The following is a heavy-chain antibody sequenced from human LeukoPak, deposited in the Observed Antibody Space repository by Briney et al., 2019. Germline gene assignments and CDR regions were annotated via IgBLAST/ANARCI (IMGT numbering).Heavy chain of an antibody. Sequence: GGSLRLSCSASGFTFSSYAMHWVRQAPGKGLEYVSAISSNGGSTYYADSVKGRFTISRDNSKNTLYLQMNSLRAEDTAVYYCAKMGARSFDYWGQGTLVTVSS. CDR3: AKMGARSFDY. J-gene: IGHJ4*02. CDR1: GFTFSSYA. V-gene: IGHV3-64*04. CDR2: ISSNGGST. D-gene: IGHD1-26*01.